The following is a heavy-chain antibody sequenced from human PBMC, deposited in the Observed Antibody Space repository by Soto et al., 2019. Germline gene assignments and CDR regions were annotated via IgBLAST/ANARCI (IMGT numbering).Heavy chain of an antibody. D-gene: IGHD3-16*01. CDR2: IYYSGST. CDR1: GGSISSYY. Sequence: SETLSLTCTVSGGSISSYYWSWIRQPPGKGLEWIGYIYYSGSTNYNPSLKSRVTISADTSQNQVSLKLTSVTAADTAVYYCARGESFLRGYGMDVWGRGTTVTVCS. V-gene: IGHV4-59*01. CDR3: ARGESFLRGYGMDV. J-gene: IGHJ6*02.